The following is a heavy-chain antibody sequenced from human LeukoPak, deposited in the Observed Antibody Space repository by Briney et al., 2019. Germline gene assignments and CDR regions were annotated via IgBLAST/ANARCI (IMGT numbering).Heavy chain of an antibody. D-gene: IGHD6-19*01. J-gene: IGHJ4*02. CDR1: GFTFSSYG. CDR3: AKDQGQWLALDY. V-gene: IGHV3-23*01. CDR2: TSGSGGST. Sequence: GGTLRLSCAGSGFTFSSYGMNWVRQAPGKGLEWVSGTSGSGGSTYYADSVKGRFTISRDNSKNTLYLQMNSLRAEDTAVYYCAKDQGQWLALDYWGQGTLVTVSS.